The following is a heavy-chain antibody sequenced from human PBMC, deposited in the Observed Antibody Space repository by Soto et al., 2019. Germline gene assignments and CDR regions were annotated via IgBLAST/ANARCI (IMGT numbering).Heavy chain of an antibody. J-gene: IGHJ6*02. CDR2: INHSGST. Sequence: QVQLQQWGAGLLKPSETLSLTCAVYGGSFSGYYWTWIRQPPGKGLEWIGEINHSGSTNYNPSLKSRVTISVDTSKNQCSLKLSSVTAADTAVYYCARLPRGYNYGMDVWGQGTTVTVSS. CDR1: GGSFSGYY. V-gene: IGHV4-34*01. CDR3: ARLPRGYNYGMDV.